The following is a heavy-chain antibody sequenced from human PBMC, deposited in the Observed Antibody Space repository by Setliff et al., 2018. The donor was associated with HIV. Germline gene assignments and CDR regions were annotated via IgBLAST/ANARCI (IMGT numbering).Heavy chain of an antibody. D-gene: IGHD5-18*01. Sequence: SETLSLTCTVSGGSISSYYWSWIRQPPEKGLEWIGYIYYSGSTNYNPSLKSRVTISVDTSKNQFSLKLSSVTAADTAVYYCARYSYGHVRDLRFDPWGQGTLVTVSS. V-gene: IGHV4-59*08. CDR3: ARYSYGHVRDLRFDP. CDR1: GGSISSYY. J-gene: IGHJ5*02. CDR2: IYYSGST.